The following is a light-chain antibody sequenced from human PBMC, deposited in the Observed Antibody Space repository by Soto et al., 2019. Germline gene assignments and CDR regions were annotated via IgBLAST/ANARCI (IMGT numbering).Light chain of an antibody. CDR1: QSVSSSY. CDR3: QQYGSSPPWT. CDR2: GAS. V-gene: IGKV3-20*01. J-gene: IGKJ1*01. Sequence: EIVLTQSPGTLYLSPGERATLSCSASQSVSSSYLAWYQQKPGQAPRLLIYGASSRATGIPDRFSGSGSGTDFPLTISRLEPEDFAVYYCQQYGSSPPWTFGQGTKVEIK.